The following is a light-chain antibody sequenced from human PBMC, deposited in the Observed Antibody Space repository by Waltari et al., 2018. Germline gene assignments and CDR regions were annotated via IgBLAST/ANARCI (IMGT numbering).Light chain of an antibody. Sequence: DIQMTQSPSTLSASVGDRVTITCRASQSISSWLAWYQQKPGKAPKLLIYRASSLESGVPSRFSGSGSGTEFTLTISTLQPDDFATYYCQQYNNYYRTFGQGTKLEIK. J-gene: IGKJ2*01. CDR1: QSISSW. CDR2: RAS. CDR3: QQYNNYYRT. V-gene: IGKV1-5*03.